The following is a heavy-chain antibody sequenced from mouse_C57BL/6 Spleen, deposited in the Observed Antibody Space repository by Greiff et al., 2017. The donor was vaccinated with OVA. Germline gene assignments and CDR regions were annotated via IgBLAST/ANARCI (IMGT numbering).Heavy chain of an antibody. V-gene: IGHV1-80*01. CDR2: IYPGDGDT. CDR1: GYAFSSYW. Sequence: QVQLKESGAELVKPGASVKISCKASGYAFSSYWMNWVKQRPGKGLEWIGQIYPGDGDTNYNGKFKGKATLTADKSSSTAYMQLSSLTSEDSAVYFCARGLPEYFDYWGQGTTLTVSS. D-gene: IGHD3-1*01. CDR3: ARGLPEYFDY. J-gene: IGHJ2*01.